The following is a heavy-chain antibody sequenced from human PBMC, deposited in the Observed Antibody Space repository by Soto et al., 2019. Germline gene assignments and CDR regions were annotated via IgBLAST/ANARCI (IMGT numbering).Heavy chain of an antibody. V-gene: IGHV3-23*01. D-gene: IGHD2-15*01. CDR2: ISGSGGNT. J-gene: IGHJ4*02. CDR1: GFTFGSYA. CDR3: AKDRGFGGGSCYNY. Sequence: EVQLLESGGGLVQPGGSLRLSCAASGFTFGSYAMSWVRQAPGKGLEWVSAISGSGGNTYYADSVKGRFTISRDNSNNTLYLQMNSLRVEDTAVYYCAKDRGFGGGSCYNYWGQGILVTVSS.